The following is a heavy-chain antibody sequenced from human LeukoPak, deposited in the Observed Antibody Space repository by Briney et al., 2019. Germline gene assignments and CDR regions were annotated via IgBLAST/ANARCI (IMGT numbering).Heavy chain of an antibody. CDR3: ARRYYYGSGVFDY. CDR1: GYSSSSGYF. J-gene: IGHJ4*02. V-gene: IGHV4-38-2*01. D-gene: IGHD3-10*01. Sequence: SETLSLXCAVSGYSSSSGYFWGWIQQPPGRRLEWIGTVYHSGNTYYNPSLKSRLTISVDTSKNQFSLTLSSVTAADTAVYYCARRYYYGSGVFDYWGQGALVTVSS. CDR2: VYHSGNT.